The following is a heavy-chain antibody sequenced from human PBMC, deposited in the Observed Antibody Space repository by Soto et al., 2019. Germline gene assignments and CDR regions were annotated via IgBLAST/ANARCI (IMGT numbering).Heavy chain of an antibody. CDR1: GFTFSSYG. V-gene: IGHV3-33*01. J-gene: IGHJ2*01. D-gene: IGHD4-17*01. CDR2: IWYDGSNK. CDR3: ARSHATYGDYVGWYFDL. Sequence: QVQLVESGGGVVQPGRSLRLSCAASGFTFSSYGMHWVRQAPGKGLEWVAVIWYDGSNKYYADSVKGRFTISRDNSKNTLYLQRNSLRAEDTAVYYCARSHATYGDYVGWYFDLWGRGTLVTVSS.